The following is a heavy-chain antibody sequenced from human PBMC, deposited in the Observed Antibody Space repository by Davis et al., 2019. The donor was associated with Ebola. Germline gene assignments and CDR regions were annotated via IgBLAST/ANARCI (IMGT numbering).Heavy chain of an antibody. D-gene: IGHD6-19*01. CDR1: GFTFSDYY. Sequence: GESLKISCAASGFTFSDYYMSWIRQAPGKGLEWISYISTSDNTIYYADSVKGRFTISRDNAKNSLYLQMNSLRAEDTAVYYCAKENAGYSSGWYFGYFDYWGQGTLVTVSS. CDR3: AKENAGYSSGWYFGYFDY. J-gene: IGHJ4*02. CDR2: ISTSDNTI. V-gene: IGHV3-11*01.